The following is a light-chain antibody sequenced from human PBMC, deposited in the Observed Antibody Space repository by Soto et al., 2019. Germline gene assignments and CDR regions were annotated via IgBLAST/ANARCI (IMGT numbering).Light chain of an antibody. V-gene: IGKV1-39*01. J-gene: IGKJ1*01. Sequence: DIQMTQSPSSMSASVGDRITMTCRASQSSSGYLNWYQQKPGKAPKLLIYAAATLQSGVPSRFTGSGSGTEFTLTISSLQPEDFATYYCQQSYSSPRTFGQGTKVDIK. CDR2: AAA. CDR1: QSSSGY. CDR3: QQSYSSPRT.